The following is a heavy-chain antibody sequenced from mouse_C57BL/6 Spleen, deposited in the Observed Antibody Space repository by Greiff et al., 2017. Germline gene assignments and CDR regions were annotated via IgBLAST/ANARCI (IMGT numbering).Heavy chain of an antibody. Sequence: QVQLQQPGAELVKPGASVKMSCKASGYTFTSYWRTWVKPRPGQGLVWSGDTYPGSGSNNYNVKVKSKATLTVDSSSSNAYMQLSSLTSEYSAVYCCARRAYGSSYSYWYFDVWRTGTTVTVSS. V-gene: IGHV1-55*01. D-gene: IGHD1-1*01. CDR3: ARRAYGSSYSYWYFDV. CDR1: GYTFTSYW. CDR2: TYPGSGSN. J-gene: IGHJ1*03.